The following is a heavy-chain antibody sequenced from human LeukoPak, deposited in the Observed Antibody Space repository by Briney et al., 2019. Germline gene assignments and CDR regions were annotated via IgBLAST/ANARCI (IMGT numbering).Heavy chain of an antibody. CDR2: MNPISGNT. J-gene: IGHJ6*03. V-gene: IGHV1-8*03. CDR3: ARGGAGYSSGWYEDYYYYYMDV. D-gene: IGHD6-19*01. CDR1: GYTFSNND. Sequence: ASVKVSCKASGYTFSNNDINWVRQATGQGLEWMGWMNPISGNTGFAQKFQGRVTITRITSISTAYMEMSSLRSDDTAVYYCARGGAGYSSGWYEDYYYYYMDVWGKGTTVTVSS.